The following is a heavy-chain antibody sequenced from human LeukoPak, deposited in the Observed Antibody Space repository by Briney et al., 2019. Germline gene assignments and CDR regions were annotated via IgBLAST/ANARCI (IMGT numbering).Heavy chain of an antibody. J-gene: IGHJ6*02. Sequence: PGSSLRLSCAASAFTFSGYAIHWVRQAPGKGLEWVVIIWFDGTEKHYADSVKGRFTISRDNARNTAYLQMNTLRAEDTAMYYCAREIVMTGFFSYYGLDLWGQGTTVTVS. CDR2: IWFDGTEK. CDR1: AFTFSGYA. V-gene: IGHV3-33*01. CDR3: AREIVMTGFFSYYGLDL. D-gene: IGHD3-9*01.